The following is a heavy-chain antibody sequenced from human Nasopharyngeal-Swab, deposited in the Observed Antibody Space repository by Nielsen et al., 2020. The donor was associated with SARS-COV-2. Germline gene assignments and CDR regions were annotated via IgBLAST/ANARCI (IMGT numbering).Heavy chain of an antibody. CDR3: AKDMGSGGWGDGMDV. Sequence: SLKISCAASGFTFDDYAMHWVRQAPGKGLEWVSGISWNSGSIGYADSVKGRFTISRDNAKNSLYLQMNSLRAEDTALYYCAKDMGSGGWGDGMDVWGQGTTVTVSS. CDR2: ISWNSGSI. V-gene: IGHV3-9*01. D-gene: IGHD6-19*01. CDR1: GFTFDDYA. J-gene: IGHJ6*02.